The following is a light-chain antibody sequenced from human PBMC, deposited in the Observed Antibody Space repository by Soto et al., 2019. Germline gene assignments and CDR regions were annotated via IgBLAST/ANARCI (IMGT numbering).Light chain of an antibody. CDR1: SSDVGSYNL. CDR3: CSYAGSSTSYV. J-gene: IGLJ1*01. V-gene: IGLV2-23*02. Sequence: QSALTQPASVSGSPGQSITISCTGTSSDVGSYNLVSWYQQHPGKAPKLMIYEVSKRPSGVSNRFSGSKSGNTASLTISGLQDEDEAYYYCCSYAGSSTSYVFGTGTKLTVL. CDR2: EVS.